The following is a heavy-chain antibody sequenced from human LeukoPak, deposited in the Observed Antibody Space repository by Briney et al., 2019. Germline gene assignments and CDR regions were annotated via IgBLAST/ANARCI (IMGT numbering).Heavy chain of an antibody. CDR2: ISAYNGDT. CDR1: GYTFTKYG. D-gene: IGHD1-26*01. CDR3: AKALRGLLVGYFDY. Sequence: ASVKVSCKASGYTFTKYGISWVRQAPGQGLEWMGWISAYNGDTKYAQKFQGRVTMTTDSSTSTAYMELRSLRSDDTAVYYCAKALRGLLVGYFDYWGQGTLVTVSS. J-gene: IGHJ4*02. V-gene: IGHV1-18*01.